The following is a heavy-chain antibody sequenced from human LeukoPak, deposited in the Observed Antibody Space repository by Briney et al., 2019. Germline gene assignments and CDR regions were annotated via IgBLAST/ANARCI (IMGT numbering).Heavy chain of an antibody. CDR1: GDSISSGDYY. V-gene: IGHV4-61*02. D-gene: IGHD3-9*01. Sequence: PSETLSLTCTVSGDSISSGDYYWSWIRQPAGKGLEWIGRISSSGSTNYNPSLKSRVTISVDTSKNQFSLKLSSVTAADTAVYYCARSFAGYAAFDIWGQGTMVTVSS. J-gene: IGHJ3*02. CDR2: ISSSGST. CDR3: ARSFAGYAAFDI.